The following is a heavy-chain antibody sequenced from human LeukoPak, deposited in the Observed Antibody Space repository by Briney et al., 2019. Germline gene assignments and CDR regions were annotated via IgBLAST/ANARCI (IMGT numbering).Heavy chain of an antibody. Sequence: GGSLRLSCSASGFTFSTYSMNWVRQAPGKGLEWVSSISSSSSYIHYADSVKGRFTISRDNAKNSVYLQMNSLRAEDTAVYYCARDHDVFRLGEGEFYFYGMDVWGQGTTVTVSS. V-gene: IGHV3-21*01. D-gene: IGHD3-10*01. J-gene: IGHJ6*01. CDR2: ISSSSSYI. CDR3: ARDHDVFRLGEGEFYFYGMDV. CDR1: GFTFSTYS.